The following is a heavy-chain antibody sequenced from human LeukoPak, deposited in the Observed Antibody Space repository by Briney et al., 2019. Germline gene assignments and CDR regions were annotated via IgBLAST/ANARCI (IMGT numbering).Heavy chain of an antibody. CDR1: GGSISTCY. Sequence: SETLSLTCTVSGGSISTCYWGWIRQPPGKGLEWIGYVSSNEGTNYNPSLKSRVTILVDTSKNQFSLKLSSVTAADTAVYYCARVRSYYGSVTGKSYYFDYWGQGTLVTVSS. J-gene: IGHJ4*02. D-gene: IGHD3-10*01. V-gene: IGHV4-59*01. CDR3: ARVRSYYGSVTGKSYYFDY. CDR2: VSSNEGT.